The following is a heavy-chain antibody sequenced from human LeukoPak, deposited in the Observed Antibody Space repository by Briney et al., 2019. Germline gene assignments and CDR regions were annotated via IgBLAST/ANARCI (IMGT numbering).Heavy chain of an antibody. V-gene: IGHV1-46*01. J-gene: IGHJ4*02. CDR2: INPSGGST. Sequence: ASVKVSCKASGYTFTSYYMHWVRQAPGQGLEWMGIINPSGGSTSYAQKFQGRVTMTRDMSTSTVYMELSSLRSEDTAVYYCAREHSMVRGLGGWGQGTLVTVSS. CDR1: GYTFTSYY. CDR3: AREHSMVRGLGG. D-gene: IGHD3-10*01.